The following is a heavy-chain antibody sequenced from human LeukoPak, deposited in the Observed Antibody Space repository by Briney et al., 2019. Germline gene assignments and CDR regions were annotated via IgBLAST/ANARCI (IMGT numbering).Heavy chain of an antibody. CDR2: IRYDGSNK. CDR1: GFTFSSYG. D-gene: IGHD5-12*01. V-gene: IGHV3-30*02. CDR3: AKKQGGIIVATTLHYYYGMDV. J-gene: IGHJ6*02. Sequence: GGSLRLSCAASGFTFSSYGMHWVRQAPGKGLEWVAFIRYDGSNKYYADSVKGRFTISRDNSKNTLYLQMNSLRAEDTAVYYCAKKQGGIIVATTLHYYYGMDVWGQGTTVTVSS.